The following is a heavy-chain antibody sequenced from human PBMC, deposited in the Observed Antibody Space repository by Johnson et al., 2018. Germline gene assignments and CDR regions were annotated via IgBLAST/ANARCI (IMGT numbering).Heavy chain of an antibody. D-gene: IGHD4-17*01. CDR1: GFTFSSYG. V-gene: IGHV3-30*18. CDR2: ISYDGSNK. CDR3: AKGPTVTTFVRARGAFEL. J-gene: IGHJ3*01. Sequence: QVQLVESGGGVVQPGRSLRLSCAASGFTFSSYGMHWVRQAPGKGLEWVAVISYDGSNKYYADSVKGRFTISRDNSKNTLYLQMNSLSAEDTAVYYCAKGPTVTTFVRARGAFELWGQGTMFTVSS.